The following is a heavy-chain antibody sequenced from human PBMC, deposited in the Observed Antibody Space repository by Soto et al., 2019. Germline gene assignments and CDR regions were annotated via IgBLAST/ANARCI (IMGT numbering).Heavy chain of an antibody. D-gene: IGHD3-22*01. CDR2: ITSSGSAT. J-gene: IGHJ3*02. Sequence: GGSLRLFCVASGFSFSSYTMNWVRQAPGKGLERVSYITSSGSATYYADSVKGRFTISRDNGRNSLYLQMTSLRDEDTAVYYCASPFPYYYESSGYYSAFGIWGQGTMVTVSS. V-gene: IGHV3-48*02. CDR3: ASPFPYYYESSGYYSAFGI. CDR1: GFSFSSYT.